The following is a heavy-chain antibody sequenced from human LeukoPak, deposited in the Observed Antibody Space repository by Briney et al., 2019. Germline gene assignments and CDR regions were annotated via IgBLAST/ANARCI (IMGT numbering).Heavy chain of an antibody. V-gene: IGHV4-59*05. Sequence: SETLSLTCTVSGGSISSYYWSWIRQPPGMGLEWIGSIYYSGSTYYNPSLKSRVTISVDTSKNQFSLKLSSVTAADTAVYYCARQKMTTVTPFDYWGQGTLVTVSS. CDR3: ARQKMTTVTPFDY. CDR2: IYYSGST. CDR1: GGSISSYY. J-gene: IGHJ4*02. D-gene: IGHD4-11*01.